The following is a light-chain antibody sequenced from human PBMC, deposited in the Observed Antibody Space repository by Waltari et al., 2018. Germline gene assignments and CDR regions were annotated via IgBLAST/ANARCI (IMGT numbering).Light chain of an antibody. J-gene: IGKJ1*01. V-gene: IGKV1-5*03. CDR3: QQYDRYLWT. CDR1: QRIDRW. Sequence: DIQMTQSPSTLSASVGDTVTITCLASQRIDRWLAWYQQKPGTAPKLLIHQASNLQTGVPPRFSGSGSGTEFTLTISNLLPDDFATYYCQQYDRYLWTFGQGTKVEL. CDR2: QAS.